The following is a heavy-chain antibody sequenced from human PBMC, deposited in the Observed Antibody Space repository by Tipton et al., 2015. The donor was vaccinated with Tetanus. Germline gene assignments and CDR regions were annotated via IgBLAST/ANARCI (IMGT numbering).Heavy chain of an antibody. J-gene: IGHJ6*02. CDR1: GFTFSSYA. CDR2: ISGSGGST. CDR3: ARSNSEEDFYFYGMDA. D-gene: IGHD4-11*01. V-gene: IGHV3-23*01. Sequence: SLRLSCAASGFTFSSYAMSWVRQAPGKGLEWVPAISGSGGSTYYADSVKGRFTISRDNSKNTLYLQMNSLRAEDTAIYYCARSNSEEDFYFYGMDAWGHGTPVSVSS.